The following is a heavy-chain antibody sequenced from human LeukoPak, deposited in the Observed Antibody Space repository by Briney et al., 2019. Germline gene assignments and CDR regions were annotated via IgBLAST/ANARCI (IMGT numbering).Heavy chain of an antibody. CDR2: INHSGST. V-gene: IGHV4-34*01. J-gene: IGHJ5*02. D-gene: IGHD6-13*01. Sequence: SETLSLTCAVYGGSFSGYYWSWIRQPPGKGLEWIGEINHSGSTNYNPSLKSRVTISVDTSKNQFSLKLSSVTAADTAVYYCARDSRSCPRGRFDPWGQGTLVTVSS. CDR1: GGSFSGYY. CDR3: ARDSRSCPRGRFDP.